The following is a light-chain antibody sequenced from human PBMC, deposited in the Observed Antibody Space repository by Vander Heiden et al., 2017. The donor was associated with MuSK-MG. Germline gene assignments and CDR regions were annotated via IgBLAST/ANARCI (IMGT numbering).Light chain of an antibody. J-gene: IGLJ2*01. CDR1: SGINVGTYR. V-gene: IGLV5-45*03. CDR2: YKSDSDK. Sequence: AVLTQPSSLSASPGASASLTCTLRSGINVGTYRIYWYQQKPGSPPQYPLRYKSDSDKQQGSGVPSRFSGSKDASANAGILLIAGLQAEDEDDYYCMIWHSSAVVFGGGTKLTVL. CDR3: MIWHSSAVV.